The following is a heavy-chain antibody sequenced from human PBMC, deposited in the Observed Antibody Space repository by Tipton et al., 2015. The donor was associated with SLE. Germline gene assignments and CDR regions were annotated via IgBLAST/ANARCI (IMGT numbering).Heavy chain of an antibody. V-gene: IGHV4-31*03. CDR1: GGSISSGGYY. D-gene: IGHD2-15*01. Sequence: TLSLTCTVSGGSISSGGYYWSWIRQQPGKGLEWIGYIYYSGRTNYNQSPQSRVTISVDTSKNQFSLKLSSVTAADTAVYYCARSGCSGGSCYSRRNAFDIWGQGTMVTVSS. J-gene: IGHJ3*02. CDR3: ARSGCSGGSCYSRRNAFDI. CDR2: IYYSGRT.